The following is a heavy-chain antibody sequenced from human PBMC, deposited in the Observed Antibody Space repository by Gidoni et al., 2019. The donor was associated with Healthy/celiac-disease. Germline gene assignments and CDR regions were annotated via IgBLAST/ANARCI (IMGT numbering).Heavy chain of an antibody. CDR1: GFTFSSSG. Sequence: QVQLVESGGGVVQPGRSLRLSCAASGFTFSSSGMHWVRQAPGKGLEWVAVISYDGSNKYYPDSVKGRFTIARDNSKNTLYLQMNNLRAEDTAVYYCAKDVVEYCSGGSCHPDYYYYYGMDVWGQGTTVTVSS. CDR2: ISYDGSNK. D-gene: IGHD2-15*01. V-gene: IGHV3-30*18. J-gene: IGHJ6*02. CDR3: AKDVVEYCSGGSCHPDYYYYYGMDV.